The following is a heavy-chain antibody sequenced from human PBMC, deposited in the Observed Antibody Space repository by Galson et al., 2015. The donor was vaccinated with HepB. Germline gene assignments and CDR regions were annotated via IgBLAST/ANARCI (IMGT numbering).Heavy chain of an antibody. J-gene: IGHJ4*02. CDR2: IWYDGSNK. CDR1: GFTFSSYG. V-gene: IGHV3-33*01. CDR3: ARDGRGAGKLLLFPVYYFDY. Sequence: SLRLSCAASGFTFSSYGMHWVRQAPGKGLEWVAVIWYDGSNKYYADSVKGRFTISRDNSKNTLYLQMNSLRAEDTAVYYCARDGRGAGKLLLFPVYYFDYWGQGTLVTVSS. D-gene: IGHD2-15*01.